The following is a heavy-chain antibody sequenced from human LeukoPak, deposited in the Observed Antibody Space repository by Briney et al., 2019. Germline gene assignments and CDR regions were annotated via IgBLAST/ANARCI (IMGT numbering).Heavy chain of an antibody. CDR3: AKTDGYTSGWSGIDY. CDR2: IWYDGSNK. Sequence: GRSLRLSCAASGFTFSSYGMHWVRQAPGKGLEWVAVIWYDGSNKYYADSVKGRFTISRDNSKNTLHLQMNSLRVEDTAVYYCAKTDGYTSGWSGIDYWGQGTLGTVSS. V-gene: IGHV3-33*06. J-gene: IGHJ4*02. CDR1: GFTFSSYG. D-gene: IGHD6-19*01.